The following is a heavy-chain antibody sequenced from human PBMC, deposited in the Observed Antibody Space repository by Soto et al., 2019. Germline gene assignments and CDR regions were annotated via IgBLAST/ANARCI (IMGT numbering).Heavy chain of an antibody. V-gene: IGHV3-72*01. CDR2: SRNKANSYST. J-gene: IGHJ4*02. D-gene: IGHD1-26*01. CDR1: GFTFSDHY. CDR3: ARFSGSYTRGLDY. Sequence: EVQLVESGGGLVQPGGSLRLSCAASGFTFSDHYMDWVRQAPGKGREWVGRSRNKANSYSTEYAASVKGRFTISRDESKNSLYLQMNSLKTEDTAVYYCARFSGSYTRGLDYWGQGTLVTVSS.